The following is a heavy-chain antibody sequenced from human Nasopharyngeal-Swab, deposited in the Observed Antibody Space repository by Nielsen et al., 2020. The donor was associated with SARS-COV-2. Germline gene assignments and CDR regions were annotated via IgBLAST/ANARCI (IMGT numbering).Heavy chain of an antibody. CDR1: GYSISSSYY. CDR2: INHSGST. V-gene: IGHV4-38-2*02. D-gene: IGHD6-25*01. J-gene: IGHJ4*02. Sequence: SETLSLTCTVSGYSISSSYYWSWIRQPPGKGLEWIGEINHSGSTNYNPSLESRVTLSVDTSKNQFSLNLISVTAADTAVYYCATTGYSSVYYVHWGQGVLVTVSS. CDR3: ATTGYSSVYYVH.